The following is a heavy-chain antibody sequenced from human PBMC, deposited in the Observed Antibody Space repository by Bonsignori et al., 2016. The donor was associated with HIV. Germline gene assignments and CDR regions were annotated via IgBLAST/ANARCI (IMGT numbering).Heavy chain of an antibody. J-gene: IGHJ3*02. CDR3: ATFRGQLRLGELSPNDAFDI. D-gene: IGHD3-16*02. V-gene: IGHV1-45*02. Sequence: WVRQAPGQALEWMGWITPFNGNTNYAQKFQDRVTITRDRSMSTAYMELSSLRSEDTAMYYCATFRGQLRLGELSPNDAFDIWGPRDNGHRLL. CDR2: ITPFNGNT.